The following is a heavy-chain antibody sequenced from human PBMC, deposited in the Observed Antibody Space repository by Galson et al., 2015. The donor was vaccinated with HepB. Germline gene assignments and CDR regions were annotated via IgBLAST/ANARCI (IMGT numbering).Heavy chain of an antibody. J-gene: IGHJ6*02. D-gene: IGHD6-19*01. CDR2: TNNDGSST. V-gene: IGHV3-74*01. CDR1: GFTFNSYW. CDR3: AREWVAGTTYYYYYGMDV. Sequence: SLRLSCAASGFTFNSYWMHWVRQVPGRGLVWVSRTNNDGSSTSYADSVKGRFTISRDNAKNTLYLQMNSLRVEDTAVYYCAREWVAGTTYYYYYGMDVWGQGTTVTVSS.